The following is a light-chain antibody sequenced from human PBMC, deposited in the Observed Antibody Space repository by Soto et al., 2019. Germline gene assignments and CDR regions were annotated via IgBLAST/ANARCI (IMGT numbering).Light chain of an antibody. CDR1: QSVGSY. CDR2: ATS. Sequence: EIVLTQSPATLSLSPGERATLSCRASQSVGSYLAWYQQKPGQAPRLLIYATSNRATGIPGRFSGSGSGTDFTLTISSLEPEDFAVYYCQQRTNWLFTFGPGT. J-gene: IGKJ3*01. CDR3: QQRTNWLFT. V-gene: IGKV3-11*01.